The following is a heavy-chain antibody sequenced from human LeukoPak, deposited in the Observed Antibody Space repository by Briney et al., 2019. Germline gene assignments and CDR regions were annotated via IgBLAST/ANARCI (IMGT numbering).Heavy chain of an antibody. Sequence: SETLSLTCAVYGGSFSGYYWSWIRQPPGKGLEWIGEVNHSGSRKYSPSLKSRVTISVDTSKNQFSLKLTSVTAADTAVYYCARRVGRYFGERAYYYNYMDVWGSGATVTVSS. J-gene: IGHJ6*03. CDR1: GGSFSGYY. CDR3: ARRVGRYFGERAYYYNYMDV. V-gene: IGHV4-34*01. CDR2: VNHSGSR. D-gene: IGHD3-10*01.